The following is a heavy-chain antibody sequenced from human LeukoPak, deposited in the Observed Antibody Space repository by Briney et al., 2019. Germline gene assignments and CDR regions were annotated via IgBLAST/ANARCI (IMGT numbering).Heavy chain of an antibody. CDR3: ARHRSPLESFHH. D-gene: IGHD3-3*01. Sequence: SQTLSLTCTVSGASISSGSYYWSWIRQPAGKGLEWIGRVYTSGSTNYNPSLKSRITMSVDTSKDQFSLKLSSVNAADTAMYYCARHRSPLESFHHWGQGTLVTVSS. CDR2: VYTSGST. J-gene: IGHJ1*01. CDR1: GASISSGSYY. V-gene: IGHV4-61*02.